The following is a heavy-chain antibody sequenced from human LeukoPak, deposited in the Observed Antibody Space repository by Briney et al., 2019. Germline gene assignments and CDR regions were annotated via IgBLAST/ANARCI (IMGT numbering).Heavy chain of an antibody. CDR3: AKGAGGFSYYNWFDP. Sequence: SETLSLTCTVSGGSFSTYYWSWIRQPPGKGLEWIGYIYYSGSTNYNPSLKSRLIISVDTSTNQLSLKLASVTAADTAIYYCAKGAGGFSYYNWFDPWGQGTLVTVSS. J-gene: IGHJ5*02. D-gene: IGHD5-18*01. CDR2: IYYSGST. CDR1: GGSFSTYY. V-gene: IGHV4-59*12.